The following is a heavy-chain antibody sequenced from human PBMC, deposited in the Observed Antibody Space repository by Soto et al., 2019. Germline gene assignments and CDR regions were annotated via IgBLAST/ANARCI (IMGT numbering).Heavy chain of an antibody. D-gene: IGHD3-10*01. Sequence: QLQLQESGSRLVKPSQTLSLTCPVSGVSITTTGYSWSWIRQPPGKGLEWIGDIYHTGRSYYNSSVKARVTISLDRTKTRVSLNLPSVTSAETAVYYCAARFGEARGLVSWGQAALVTVSS. J-gene: IGHJ4*02. V-gene: IGHV4-30-2*01. CDR1: GVSITTTGYS. CDR2: IYHTGRS. CDR3: AARFGEARGLVS.